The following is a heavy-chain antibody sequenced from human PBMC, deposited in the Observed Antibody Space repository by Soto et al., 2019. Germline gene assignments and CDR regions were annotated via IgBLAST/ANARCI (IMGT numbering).Heavy chain of an antibody. D-gene: IGHD3-22*01. J-gene: IGHJ4*02. V-gene: IGHV1-18*01. CDR3: ARVGAVPGGSGYYYAGRY. CDR1: GYTFTSYG. CDR2: ISAYNGNT. Sequence: ASVKVSCKASGYTFTSYGISWVRQAPGQGLEWMGWISAYNGNTNYAQKLQGRVTMTPDTSTSTAYMELRSLRSDDTAVYYCARVGAVPGGSGYYYAGRYWGQGTLVTVSS.